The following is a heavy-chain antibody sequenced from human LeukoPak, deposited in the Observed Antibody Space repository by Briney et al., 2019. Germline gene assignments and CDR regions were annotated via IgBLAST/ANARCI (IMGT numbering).Heavy chain of an antibody. Sequence: SGGSLRLSCTAFEFTFGDNAMMWFRQSPGKGLKWVSLSRSRAHGGTTDYAASVMGRFTMSRDDSKNSAYLQMNSLETEDTAVYYCSRVERSSLGNYYYYMAVWGKGTSVTVSS. J-gene: IGHJ6*03. CDR1: EFTFGDNA. D-gene: IGHD2-2*01. V-gene: IGHV3-49*03. CDR3: SRVERSSLGNYYYYMAV. CDR2: SRSRAHGGTT.